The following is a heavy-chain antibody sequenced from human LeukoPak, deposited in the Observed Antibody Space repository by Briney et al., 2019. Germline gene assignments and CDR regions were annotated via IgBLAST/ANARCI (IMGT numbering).Heavy chain of an antibody. CDR3: AKGRTGFSYGYGIDY. CDR1: GFTFSSYS. J-gene: IGHJ4*02. Sequence: GGSLRLSCAASGFTFSSYSMNWVRQAPGKGLEWVSSISSSSSYIYYADSVKGRFTISRDNAKNSLYLQMNSLRAEDAAIYYCAKGRTGFSYGYGIDYWGQGTLVTVSS. D-gene: IGHD5-18*01. CDR2: ISSSSSYI. V-gene: IGHV3-21*04.